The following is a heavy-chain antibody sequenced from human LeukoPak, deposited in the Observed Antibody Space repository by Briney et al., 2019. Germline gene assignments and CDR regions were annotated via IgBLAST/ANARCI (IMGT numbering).Heavy chain of an antibody. D-gene: IGHD6-13*01. V-gene: IGHV4-30-4*08. CDR3: ASIASAHLYYFDY. J-gene: IGHJ4*02. CDR2: IYYSGST. CDR1: GGSISSGDYY. Sequence: SQTLSLTCTVSGGSISSGDYYWSWIRQPPGKGLEWIGYIYYSGSTYYNPSLKSRVTISVDTSKNQFSLKLSSVTAADTAVYYCASIASAHLYYFDYWAQGTLVNVS.